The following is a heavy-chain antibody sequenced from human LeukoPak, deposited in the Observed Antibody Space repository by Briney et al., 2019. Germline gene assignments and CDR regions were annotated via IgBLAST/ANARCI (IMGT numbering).Heavy chain of an antibody. V-gene: IGHV3-7*03. Sequence: GGSLRLSCAASGFTISSYWMSWVRQAPGKGLEWVGYINVYGSEKFYVDSVKGRFSISRDNAKNSLYLQMNSLRAEDTAVYYCARDYRSVRGVATDYWGQGTLVTVSS. CDR2: INVYGSEK. D-gene: IGHD3-10*01. CDR1: GFTISSYW. J-gene: IGHJ4*02. CDR3: ARDYRSVRGVATDY.